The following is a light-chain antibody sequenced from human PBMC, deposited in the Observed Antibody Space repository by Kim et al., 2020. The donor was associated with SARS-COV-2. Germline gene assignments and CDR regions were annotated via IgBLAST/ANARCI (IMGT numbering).Light chain of an antibody. CDR2: ETS. Sequence: PGQTVTLTWASSTGAVTTTYYPAWFQQKTGQPPRALIYETSNKYSWTPARFSASLLGGKAALTLSGVQPEDEAEYYCLLYYGGPWVFGGGTQLTVL. J-gene: IGLJ3*02. CDR1: TGAVTTTYY. V-gene: IGLV7-43*01. CDR3: LLYYGGPWV.